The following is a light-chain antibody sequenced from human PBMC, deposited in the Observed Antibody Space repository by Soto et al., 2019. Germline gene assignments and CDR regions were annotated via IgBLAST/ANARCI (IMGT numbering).Light chain of an antibody. J-gene: IGKJ4*01. Sequence: DIQMTQSPSSLSASVGDRVTITCRASQSISGYLNWYQQKPGKAPKLLINAASSLQSGVPSRFSGSGSGTDFTLTISSLQPEDFATYYCQQSYSTPLTFGGGTKVEIK. CDR3: QQSYSTPLT. V-gene: IGKV1-39*01. CDR1: QSISGY. CDR2: AAS.